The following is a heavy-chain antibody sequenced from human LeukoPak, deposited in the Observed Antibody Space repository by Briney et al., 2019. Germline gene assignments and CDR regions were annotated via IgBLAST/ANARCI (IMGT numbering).Heavy chain of an antibody. CDR2: ISSGSSTI. CDR3: ARDTGDYVFDY. Sequence: GGSLRLSCAASGFTFSSYSMNWVRQAPGKGLEWVSYISSGSSTIYYADSVKGRFTISRDNSKNTLYLQMNSLRAEDTAVYYCARDTGDYVFDYWGQGTLVTVSS. J-gene: IGHJ4*02. D-gene: IGHD4-17*01. CDR1: GFTFSSYS. V-gene: IGHV3-48*01.